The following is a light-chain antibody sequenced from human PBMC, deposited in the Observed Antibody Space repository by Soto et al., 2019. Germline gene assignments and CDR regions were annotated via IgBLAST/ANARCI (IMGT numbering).Light chain of an antibody. V-gene: IGLV1-51*01. Sequence: QSVLTQPPSVSAAPGQKVTISCSGGNSNIGKNYVSWYQQVPGTAPKLLVYDNSERPSGIPDRFSGSKSGTSGALGITGLQAGDEADYYCAAWASSLRAVLFGGGTKLTVL. CDR3: AAWASSLRAVL. J-gene: IGLJ2*01. CDR1: NSNIGKNY. CDR2: DNS.